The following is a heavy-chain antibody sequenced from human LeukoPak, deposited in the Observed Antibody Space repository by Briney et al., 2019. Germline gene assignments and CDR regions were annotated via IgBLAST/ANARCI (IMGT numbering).Heavy chain of an antibody. CDR1: GFTFSDYY. D-gene: IGHD4-17*01. Sequence: PGGSLRLSCAASGFTFSDYYMSWIRQAPGKGLEWVSYISSSGSTIYYADSVKGRFTISRDNAKNSLYLQMNSLRAEDTAVYYCARDLKPDLYYGDYAGYYFDYWGQGTLVTVSS. CDR2: ISSSGSTI. CDR3: ARDLKPDLYYGDYAGYYFDY. J-gene: IGHJ4*02. V-gene: IGHV3-11*04.